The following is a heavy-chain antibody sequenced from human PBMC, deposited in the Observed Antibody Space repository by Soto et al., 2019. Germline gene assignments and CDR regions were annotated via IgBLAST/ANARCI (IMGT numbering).Heavy chain of an antibody. D-gene: IGHD5-12*01. V-gene: IGHV4-59*01. J-gene: IGHJ4*02. Sequence: QVQLQESGPGLVKPSETLSLTCTVSGGSISSYYWSWIRQPPGKGLEWIGYIYYSGSTNYNPSLKSRVTKAVDTSKNQFSLKLSSVTAADTAVYYCARGYIVATNLAFDYWGQGTLVTVSS. CDR2: IYYSGST. CDR3: ARGYIVATNLAFDY. CDR1: GGSISSYY.